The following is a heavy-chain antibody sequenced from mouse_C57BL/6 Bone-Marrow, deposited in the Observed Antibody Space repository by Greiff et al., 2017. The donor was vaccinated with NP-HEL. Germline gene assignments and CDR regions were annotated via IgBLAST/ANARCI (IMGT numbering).Heavy chain of an antibody. J-gene: IGHJ4*01. V-gene: IGHV1-69*01. CDR1: GYTFTSYW. Sequence: VQLQQPGAELVMPGASVKLSCKASGYTFTSYWMHWVKQRPGQGLEWIGEIDPSDSYTNYNQKFKGKSTLTVDKSSSTAYMQLSSLTSEDSAVYYCARRGRIYYYGSSPYGDYWGQGTSVTVSS. D-gene: IGHD1-1*01. CDR3: ARRGRIYYYGSSPYGDY. CDR2: IDPSDSYT.